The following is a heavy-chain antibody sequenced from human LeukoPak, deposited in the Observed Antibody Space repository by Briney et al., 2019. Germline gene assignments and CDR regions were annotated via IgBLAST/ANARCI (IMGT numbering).Heavy chain of an antibody. J-gene: IGHJ5*02. D-gene: IGHD2-2*01. Sequence: GGSLRLSCAASGFTFSSYDMHWVRQATGKGLEWVSAIGTAGDTYYPGSVKGLFTISRENAKNSLYLQMNSLRAEDTAVYYCARGAVVPAARGGWFDPWGQGTLVTVSS. CDR1: GFTFSSYD. CDR3: ARGAVVPAARGGWFDP. CDR2: IGTAGDT. V-gene: IGHV3-13*01.